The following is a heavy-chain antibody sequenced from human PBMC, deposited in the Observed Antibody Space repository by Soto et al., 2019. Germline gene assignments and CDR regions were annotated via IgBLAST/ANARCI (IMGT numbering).Heavy chain of an antibody. J-gene: IGHJ3*02. Sequence: QVQLQQWGAGLLKPSETLSLTCAVYGGSFSGYYWSWIRQPPGKGLEWIGEINHSGSTNYNPSLKSRVSMTVDTSTNQYSLKLSSVTAADTGVYYCASERGPRITMIVVVITYDAFDIWGQGTMVTVSS. CDR1: GGSFSGYY. D-gene: IGHD3-22*01. CDR2: INHSGST. V-gene: IGHV4-34*01. CDR3: ASERGPRITMIVVVITYDAFDI.